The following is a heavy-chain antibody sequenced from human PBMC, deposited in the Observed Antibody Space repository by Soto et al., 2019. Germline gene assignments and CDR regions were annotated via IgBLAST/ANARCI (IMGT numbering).Heavy chain of an antibody. CDR1: AGSISSGGYY. CDR3: AREEDGDYGDHWFDP. J-gene: IGHJ5*02. Sequence: QVQLQESGPGLVKPSQTLSLTCTVSAGSISSGGYYWSWIRQHPGKGLEWIGYIYYSGSTYYNPALKSRVTISVDTSKNQFALKLSSVTAADTAVYYCAREEDGDYGDHWFDPWGQGTLVTVSS. V-gene: IGHV4-31*03. D-gene: IGHD4-17*01. CDR2: IYYSGST.